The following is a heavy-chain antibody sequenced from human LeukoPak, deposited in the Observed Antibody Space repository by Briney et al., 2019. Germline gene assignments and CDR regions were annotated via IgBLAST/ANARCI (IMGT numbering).Heavy chain of an antibody. CDR3: AEGVRARIPHAFDH. CDR2: ISASGDYT. D-gene: IGHD1-26*01. CDR1: GFTFSRSA. Sequence: GGSLRLSCVGSGFTFSRSAMTWVRQAPGKGLEWVSGISASGDYTFYADSVKGQVTIARDNSNNTLFLQMASLRPEDTAIYYCAEGVRARIPHAFDHWGQGILVTVSS. J-gene: IGHJ4*02. V-gene: IGHV3-23*01.